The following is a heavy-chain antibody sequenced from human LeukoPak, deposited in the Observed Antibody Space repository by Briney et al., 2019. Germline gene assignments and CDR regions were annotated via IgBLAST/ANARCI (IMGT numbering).Heavy chain of an antibody. CDR1: GFTFSSYS. CDR3: ARAYSHLFDY. D-gene: IGHD5-18*01. Sequence: PGGSLRLSCAASGFTFSSYSMNWVRQAPGKGLEWVSSISDRSNYIYYADSVKGRFTISRDNAKNSLYLQLNSLRAEDTAVYYCARAYSHLFDYWGQGTLLTISS. V-gene: IGHV3-21*01. J-gene: IGHJ4*02. CDR2: ISDRSNYI.